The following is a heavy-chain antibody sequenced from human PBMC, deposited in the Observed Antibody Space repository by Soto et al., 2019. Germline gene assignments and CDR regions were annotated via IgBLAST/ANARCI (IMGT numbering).Heavy chain of an antibody. CDR2: IYSTGGT. D-gene: IGHD3-9*01. V-gene: IGHV4-59*11. J-gene: IGHJ4*02. Sequence: SETLSLTCSVSGASFSTHYWSWIRLSPGKGLEWIGYIYSTGGTHYSPSLKSRVTMSIDTSKSQFSLMLTSVTPADTAFYYCARVDYDFLTAYYTFDYWGQGTLVTVSS. CDR1: GASFSTHY. CDR3: ARVDYDFLTAYYTFDY.